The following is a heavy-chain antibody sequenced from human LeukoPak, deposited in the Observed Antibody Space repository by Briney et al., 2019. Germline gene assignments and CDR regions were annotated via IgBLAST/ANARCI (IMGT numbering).Heavy chain of an antibody. Sequence: SETLSLTCTVSGGSISSGDYYWSWIRQPPGKGLEWIGYIYYSGSTYYNPSLKSRVTISVDTSKNQFSLKLSSVTAAGTAVYYCARDLGIGYCSGGSCYNFYGMDVWGQGTTVTVSS. CDR1: GGSISSGDYY. D-gene: IGHD2-15*01. J-gene: IGHJ6*02. V-gene: IGHV4-30-4*01. CDR3: ARDLGIGYCSGGSCYNFYGMDV. CDR2: IYYSGST.